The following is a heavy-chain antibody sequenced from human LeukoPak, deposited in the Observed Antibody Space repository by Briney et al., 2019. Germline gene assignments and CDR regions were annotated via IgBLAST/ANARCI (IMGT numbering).Heavy chain of an antibody. V-gene: IGHV3-7*03. CDR1: GFTFSSYW. CDR3: AREKAYYDSSGYYSLFDY. J-gene: IGHJ4*02. CDR2: IKQDGSEK. Sequence: PGGSLRLSCAASGFTFSSYWMSWVRKAPGKGLEWVANIKQDGSEKDYVDSVKGRFTISRANAKNSLHLQMNSLRVDDTAVYYCAREKAYYDSSGYYSLFDYWGQGTLVTASS. D-gene: IGHD3-22*01.